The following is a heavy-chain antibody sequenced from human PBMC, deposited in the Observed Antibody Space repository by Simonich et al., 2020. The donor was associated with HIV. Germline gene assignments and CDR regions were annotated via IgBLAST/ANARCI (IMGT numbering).Heavy chain of an antibody. CDR3: ARDGRKGSSTSCSDY. D-gene: IGHD2-2*01. CDR2: ISSISSYI. Sequence: EVQLVESGGGLVKPGGSLRLSCAASGFTFSSYSMNWVRQAPGKGLEWVSSISSISSYIYYADSVKGRFTISRDNAKNSLYLQMNSRRAEDTAVYYCARDGRKGSSTSCSDYWGQGTLVTVSS. V-gene: IGHV3-21*01. J-gene: IGHJ4*02. CDR1: GFTFSSYS.